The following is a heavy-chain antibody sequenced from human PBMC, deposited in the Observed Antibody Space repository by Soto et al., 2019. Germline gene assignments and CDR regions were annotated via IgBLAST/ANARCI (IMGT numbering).Heavy chain of an antibody. CDR3: AIADYGDDVY. J-gene: IGHJ4*02. V-gene: IGHV1-18*01. D-gene: IGHD4-17*01. Sequence: QLQLVQSGAEAKKPGASVKVSCKASGYTFPTSTISWVRQAPGQGLEGMGWIKAYSGNTKYAQKLQGRVTMTTDTATNTAYMSLRSRTTDDTAIYYCAIADYGDDVYWGQGTLVTVSS. CDR1: GYTFPTST. CDR2: IKAYSGNT.